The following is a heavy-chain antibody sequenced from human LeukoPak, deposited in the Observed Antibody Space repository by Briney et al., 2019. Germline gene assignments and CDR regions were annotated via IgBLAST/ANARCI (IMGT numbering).Heavy chain of an antibody. V-gene: IGHV3-7*05. CDR3: ARDRAAATVLDV. CDR2: IKEDGSAK. CDR1: GFTFSRYW. D-gene: IGHD6-13*01. J-gene: IGHJ6*02. Sequence: PGGSLRLSCTASGFTFSRYWMTWVRQAPGKGLEWVANIKEDGSAKYYVDSMKGRFTITRDNAKNSLYLQMNSLRAEDTAVYYCARDRAAATVLDVWGQGTTVTVSS.